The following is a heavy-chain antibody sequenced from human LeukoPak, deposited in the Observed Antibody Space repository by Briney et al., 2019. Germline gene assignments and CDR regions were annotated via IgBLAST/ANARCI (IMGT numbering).Heavy chain of an antibody. Sequence: GGSLRLSCAASGFTFSSYDMHWVRQATGKGLEWVSAIGTAGDTYYPGSVKGRFTISRENAKNSLYLQMNSLRAGDTAVYYCARDGIAAAGDAFDIWGQGTMVTVSS. D-gene: IGHD6-13*01. CDR3: ARDGIAAAGDAFDI. J-gene: IGHJ3*02. CDR1: GFTFSSYD. V-gene: IGHV3-13*01. CDR2: IGTAGDT.